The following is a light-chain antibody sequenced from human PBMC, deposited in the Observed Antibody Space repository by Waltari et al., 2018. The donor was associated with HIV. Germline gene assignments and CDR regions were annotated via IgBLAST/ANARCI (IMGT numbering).Light chain of an antibody. V-gene: IGKV1-39*01. CDR1: QSINRY. CDR3: QQSYSSLWT. Sequence: DIQMTQSPSSLSASVGDRVTITCRASQSINRYLNWYQQKAGTAPKLLIYAATTLQSGVPSRFSGSGSGTDFTLVISSLQPEDFATYYCQQSYSSLWTFGQGTRVEIK. CDR2: AAT. J-gene: IGKJ1*01.